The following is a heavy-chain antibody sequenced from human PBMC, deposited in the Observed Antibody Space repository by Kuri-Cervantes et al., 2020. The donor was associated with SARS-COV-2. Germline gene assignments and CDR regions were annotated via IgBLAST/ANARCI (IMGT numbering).Heavy chain of an antibody. CDR1: GGSISSSSYY. CDR3: ARRGGGGPRIAAAGHFGY. V-gene: IGHV4-39*01. D-gene: IGHD6-13*01. CDR2: IYFSGST. J-gene: IGHJ4*02. Sequence: GSLRLSCTVSGGSISSSSYYWGWIRQPPGKGLEWIGSIYFSGSTYYNPSLKSRVTISVDTSKSQFSLKLTSVTAADTAVYYCARRGGGGPRIAAAGHFGYWGQGTLVTVSS.